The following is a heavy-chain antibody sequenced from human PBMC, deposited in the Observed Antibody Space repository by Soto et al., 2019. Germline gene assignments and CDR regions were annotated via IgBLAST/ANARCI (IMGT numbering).Heavy chain of an antibody. Sequence: EVQLLASGGGLVQPGGSLRLSCVDSGFTFSASAMAWVRQAPGKGLEWVSGIRGSGDTMGYADSVKGRFTISRDNSKNTLFLQTNSLRVEATAILYLAKSDTTGSIHLLANWGRGTLVSVSS. D-gene: IGHD3-22*01. CDR2: IRGSGDTM. CDR3: AKSDTTGSIHLLAN. J-gene: IGHJ4*02. V-gene: IGHV3-23*01. CDR1: GFTFSASA.